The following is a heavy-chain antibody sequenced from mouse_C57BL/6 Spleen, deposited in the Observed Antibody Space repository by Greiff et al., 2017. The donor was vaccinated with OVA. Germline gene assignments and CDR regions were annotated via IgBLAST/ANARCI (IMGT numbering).Heavy chain of an antibody. CDR1: GYTFTSYW. CDR2: IDPSDSET. V-gene: IGHV1-52*01. CDR3: ARLAGDFDY. Sequence: QVQLQQPGAELVRPGSSVKLSCKASGYTFTSYWMHWVKQRPIQGLEWIGNIDPSDSETHSNQKFKDKATLTVDKSSSTAYMQLSSLTSEDSAVYYCARLAGDFDYWGQGTTLTVSS. J-gene: IGHJ2*01.